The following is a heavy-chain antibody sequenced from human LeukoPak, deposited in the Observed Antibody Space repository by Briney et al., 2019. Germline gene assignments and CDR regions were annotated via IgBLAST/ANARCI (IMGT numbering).Heavy chain of an antibody. V-gene: IGHV3-23*01. CDR3: AKAGLVRGGALDS. J-gene: IGHJ4*02. Sequence: GSLRLSCAASGFTFSTYAMTWVRQAPGKGLEWVSSITGSGDGTSAADSVTGRFSISRGNSKSTLYLQMNSLRVEDTAVYYCAKAGLVRGGALDSWGQGTLVTISP. D-gene: IGHD4/OR15-4a*01. CDR1: GFTFSTYA. CDR2: ITGSGDGT.